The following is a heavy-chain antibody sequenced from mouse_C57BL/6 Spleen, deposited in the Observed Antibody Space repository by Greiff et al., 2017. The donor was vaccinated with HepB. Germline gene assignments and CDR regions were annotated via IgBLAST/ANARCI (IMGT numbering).Heavy chain of an antibody. CDR2: IDPSDSET. Sequence: VQLQQSGAELVRPGSSVKLSCKASGYTFTSYWMHWVKQRPIQGLEWIGNIDPSDSETHYNQKFKDKATLTVDKSSSTAYMQLSSLTSEDSAVYYGARRTRYGSSDYFDYWGQGTTLTVSS. D-gene: IGHD1-1*01. CDR1: GYTFTSYW. J-gene: IGHJ2*01. V-gene: IGHV1-52*01. CDR3: ARRTRYGSSDYFDY.